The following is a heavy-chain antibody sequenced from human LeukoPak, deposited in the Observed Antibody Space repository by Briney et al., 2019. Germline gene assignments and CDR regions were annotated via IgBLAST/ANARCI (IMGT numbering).Heavy chain of an antibody. D-gene: IGHD1-26*01. Sequence: GGSLRLSCAASGFTVSSNYMSWVRQAPGKGLEWVSVIYSGGSTYYADSVKGRFTISRDNSKNTLYLQMNSLRAEDTAVYYCARDPIVGATPPAELGGWGQGPLVTVSS. CDR2: IYSGGST. J-gene: IGHJ4*02. CDR3: ARDPIVGATPPAELGG. CDR1: GFTVSSNY. V-gene: IGHV3-66*01.